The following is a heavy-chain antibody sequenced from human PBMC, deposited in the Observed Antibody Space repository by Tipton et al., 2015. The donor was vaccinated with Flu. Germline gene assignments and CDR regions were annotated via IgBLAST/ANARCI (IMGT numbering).Heavy chain of an antibody. CDR2: IYYSGRT. J-gene: IGHJ4*02. CDR3: AKVSSWSFFFDS. V-gene: IGHV4-39*07. CDR1: GGSISSGSYY. D-gene: IGHD6-13*01. Sequence: TLSLTCTVSGGSISSGSYYWGWIRQPPGKGLEWIGCIYYSGRTYYNPSLKSRVTISLVTSKSQFSLRLSSVTAADTAVYYCAKVSSWSFFFDSWGQGSQVTVSS.